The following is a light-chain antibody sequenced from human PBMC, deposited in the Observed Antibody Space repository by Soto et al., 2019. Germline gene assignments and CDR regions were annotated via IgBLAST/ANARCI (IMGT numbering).Light chain of an antibody. J-gene: IGLJ1*01. CDR3: QSYDSSLSGDV. CDR2: GNS. CDR1: SSNSGSGYD. V-gene: IGLV1-40*01. Sequence: QSVLTQPPSVSGAPGQRVTISCTGSSSNSGSGYDVHWYQQHPGTAHKLLIYGNSNRPSGVPDRFSGSKSGTSASLAITGLQAVDEVDYYCQSYDSSLSGDVFGTGTKVTVL.